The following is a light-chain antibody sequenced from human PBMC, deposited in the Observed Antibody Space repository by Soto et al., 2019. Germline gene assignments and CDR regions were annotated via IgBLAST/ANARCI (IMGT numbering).Light chain of an antibody. CDR3: KSYAGSNTYV. CDR1: SSDVGAYNF. CDR2: NVY. J-gene: IGLJ1*01. V-gene: IGLV2-14*03. Sequence: QSVLTQPPSASGSSGQSITISCTGTSSDVGAYNFXSXXQQXPGXAPKLMIYNVYDRPSGISYRFSGSKSGNTASLTISGLQAADEADYFCKSYAGSNTYVFGGGTKVTV.